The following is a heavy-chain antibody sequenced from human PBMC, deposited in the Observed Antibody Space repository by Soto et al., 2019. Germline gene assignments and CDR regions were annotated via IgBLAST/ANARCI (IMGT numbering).Heavy chain of an antibody. CDR2: IVVGSGNT. CDR3: AAGNYYDSSGYYSSDY. CDR1: GFTFTSSA. J-gene: IGHJ4*02. V-gene: IGHV1-58*01. D-gene: IGHD3-22*01. Sequence: QMQLVQSGPEVKKLGTSVKVSCKASGFTFTSSALQWVRQARGQRLEGIGWIVVGSGNTNYEQQFQDRATITRDMSTSTAYMELGSLSSEETAVYYCAAGNYYDSSGYYSSDYWGQGTLVTVSS.